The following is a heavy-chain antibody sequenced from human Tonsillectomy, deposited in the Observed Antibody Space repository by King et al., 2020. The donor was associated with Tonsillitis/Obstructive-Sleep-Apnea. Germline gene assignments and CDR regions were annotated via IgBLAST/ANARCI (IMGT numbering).Heavy chain of an antibody. Sequence: QLQESGPGLVKPSGTLSLTCAVSGDSISSANWWSWVRQPPGKGLYWTGEILHSGSTNYNPSLKSRVTISVDKSKNQFSLKLTSVTAADTAVYYCARFLAGAYSFDYWGQGTLVTVSS. CDR2: ILHSGST. CDR1: GDSISSANW. V-gene: IGHV4-4*02. D-gene: IGHD6-19*01. CDR3: ARFLAGAYSFDY. J-gene: IGHJ4*02.